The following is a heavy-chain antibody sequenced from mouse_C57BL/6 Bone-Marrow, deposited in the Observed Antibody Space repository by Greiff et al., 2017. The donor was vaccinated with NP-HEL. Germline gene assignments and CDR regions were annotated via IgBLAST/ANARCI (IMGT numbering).Heavy chain of an antibody. J-gene: IGHJ1*03. V-gene: IGHV5-6*01. CDR3: ARPPYYYGSNWYFDV. Sequence: EVKLVESGGDLVKPGGSLKLSCAASGFTFSSYGMSWVRQTPDKRLEWVATISSGGSYTYYPDSVKGRFTISRDNAKKTLYLQMSRLKSEDTAMYYCARPPYYYGSNWYFDVWGTGTTVTVSS. CDR1: GFTFSSYG. D-gene: IGHD1-1*01. CDR2: ISSGGSYT.